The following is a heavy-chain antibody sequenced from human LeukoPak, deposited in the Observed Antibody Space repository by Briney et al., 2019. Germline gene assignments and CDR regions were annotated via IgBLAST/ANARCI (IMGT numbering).Heavy chain of an antibody. CDR2: IYPGDSDT. V-gene: IGHV5-51*01. CDR1: GYSFTSYW. D-gene: IGHD3-3*01. Sequence: GESLKISCKGSGYSFTSYWIGWVRQMPGKGLEWMGIIYPGDSDTRYSPSLQGQVTISVDTSIGTAYLQWSSLKASDTAIYYCARQNDFRLDYWGQGTLVTVSS. CDR3: ARQNDFRLDY. J-gene: IGHJ4*02.